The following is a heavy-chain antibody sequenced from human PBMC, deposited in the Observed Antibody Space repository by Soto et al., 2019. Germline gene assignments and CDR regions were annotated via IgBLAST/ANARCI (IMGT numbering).Heavy chain of an antibody. Sequence: EVQLVESGGGLVQPGGSLRLSCAASGFTFSSYWMHWVRQAPGKGLGWVSRIRGDESSITYADSVKGRFTISRDNVKNTLYLQMNSLRVEDTAVYYCARDYASLDYWGQGTLVTVSS. CDR2: IRGDESSI. V-gene: IGHV3-74*01. CDR3: ARDYASLDY. CDR1: GFTFSSYW. J-gene: IGHJ4*02. D-gene: IGHD3-16*01.